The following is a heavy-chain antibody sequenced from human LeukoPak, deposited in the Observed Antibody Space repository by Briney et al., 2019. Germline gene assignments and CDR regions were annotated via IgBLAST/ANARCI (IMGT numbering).Heavy chain of an antibody. CDR1: GFTFSNYE. CDR3: ARRAFPDF. J-gene: IGHJ4*02. V-gene: IGHV3-48*03. CDR2: ISSSGTTT. Sequence: GRSLRLSCAASGFTFSNYEFNWVRQAPGKGLEWISYISSSGTTTYYADSVKGRFTISRDTAKSSLYLLMNRLRAADTAVYYSARRAFPDFWGQGTLVTVSS.